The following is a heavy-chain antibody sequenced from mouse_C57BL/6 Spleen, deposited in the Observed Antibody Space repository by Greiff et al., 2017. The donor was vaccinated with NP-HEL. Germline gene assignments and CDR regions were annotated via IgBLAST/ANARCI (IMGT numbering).Heavy chain of an antibody. CDR3: ARREREDYYGSSYFYAMDY. V-gene: IGHV1-50*01. J-gene: IGHJ4*01. Sequence: VQLQQSGAELVKPGASVKLSCKASGYTFTSYWMQWVKQRPGQGLEWIGEIDPSDSYTNYNQKFKGKSTLTVDKSSSTAYMQLSSLTSEDSAVYYCARREREDYYGSSYFYAMDYWGQGTSVTVSS. CDR1: GYTFTSYW. D-gene: IGHD1-1*01. CDR2: IDPSDSYT.